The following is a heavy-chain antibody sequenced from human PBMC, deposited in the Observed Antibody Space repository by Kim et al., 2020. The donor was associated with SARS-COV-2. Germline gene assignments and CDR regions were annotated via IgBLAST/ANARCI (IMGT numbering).Heavy chain of an antibody. J-gene: IGHJ4*02. CDR2: ISYDGSNK. V-gene: IGHV3-30*18. CDR3: AKGGTTVTTGETYFDY. CDR1: GFTFSSYG. D-gene: IGHD4-17*01. Sequence: GGSLRLSCAASGFTFSSYGMHWVRQAPGKGLEWVAVISYDGSNKYYADSVKGRFTISRDNSKNTLYLQMNSLRAEDTAVYYCAKGGTTVTTGETYFDYWGQGTLVTVSS.